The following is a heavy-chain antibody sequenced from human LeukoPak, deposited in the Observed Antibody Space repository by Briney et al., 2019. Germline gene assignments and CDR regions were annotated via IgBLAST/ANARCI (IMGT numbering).Heavy chain of an antibody. CDR1: GGSVSDYY. V-gene: IGHV4-59*08. CDR2: IYYTGST. J-gene: IGHJ4*02. D-gene: IGHD3-9*01. Sequence: SETLSLTCTISGGSVSDYYWSWIRQSPGKGLEWIGYIYYTGSTTYNPSLKSRVTISADTSKNQFSLKLSSVTAADTAVYYCARLTCDILAGQLSYFDYWGQGTLVTVSS. CDR3: ARLTCDILAGQLSYFDY.